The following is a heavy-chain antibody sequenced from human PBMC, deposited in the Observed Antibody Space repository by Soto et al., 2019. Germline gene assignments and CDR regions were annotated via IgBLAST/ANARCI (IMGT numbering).Heavy chain of an antibody. CDR1: GFTFRNSA. V-gene: IGHV3-23*01. Sequence: PGGSLRLSCAASGFTFRNSAMNWVRQAPGKGLEWVSAIGADGVTTYYVDSVKGRFTVSRDSSKNTLYLQMNSLRAEGTAVYYCVFPSSGKYFFDYWGQGALVTVSS. CDR2: IGADGVTT. CDR3: VFPSSGKYFFDY. J-gene: IGHJ4*02. D-gene: IGHD3-22*01.